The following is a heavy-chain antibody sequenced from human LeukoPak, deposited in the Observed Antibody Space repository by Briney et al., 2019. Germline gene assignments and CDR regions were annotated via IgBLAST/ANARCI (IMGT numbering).Heavy chain of an antibody. Sequence: SETLSLTCALYGGSFSGYYWSWIRQPPGKGLQWIGEINHSGSTNYNPSLKSRVTISVDTSKNQFSLKLSSVTAADTAVYYCASLDYDFWSGPYYYYMDVWGKGTTVTVSS. CDR1: GGSFSGYY. D-gene: IGHD3-3*01. CDR3: ASLDYDFWSGPYYYYMDV. CDR2: INHSGST. V-gene: IGHV4-34*01. J-gene: IGHJ6*03.